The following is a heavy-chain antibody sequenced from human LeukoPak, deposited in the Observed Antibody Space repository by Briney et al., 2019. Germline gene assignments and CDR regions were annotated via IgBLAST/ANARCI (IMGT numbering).Heavy chain of an antibody. V-gene: IGHV3-33*01. CDR2: IWYDGSNK. D-gene: IGHD3-22*01. Sequence: GGSLRLSCAASGFTFSSYGMHWVRQAPGKGLEWVAVIWYDGSNKYYADSVKGRFTISRDNSKNTLYLQMNSLRAEDTAVYYCARNYYDSSGYIDYWGQGTTVTVSS. J-gene: IGHJ4*03. CDR3: ARNYYDSSGYIDY. CDR1: GFTFSSYG.